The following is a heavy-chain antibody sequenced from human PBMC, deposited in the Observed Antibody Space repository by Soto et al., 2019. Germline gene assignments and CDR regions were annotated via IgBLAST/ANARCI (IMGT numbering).Heavy chain of an antibody. CDR1: GLSFNIYW. J-gene: IGHJ6*02. CDR3: AGGMAALDV. CDR2: INSDGSHT. V-gene: IGHV3-74*01. Sequence: EVQLVESGGGLVQPGGSLRLSCAASGLSFNIYWMHWVRQVPGKGLVWLARINSDGSHTIYVDSVKGRFTISRDNAKNTVFLQMDSLRDEDTGVYDCAGGMAALDVWGQGATVTVSS. D-gene: IGHD6-6*01.